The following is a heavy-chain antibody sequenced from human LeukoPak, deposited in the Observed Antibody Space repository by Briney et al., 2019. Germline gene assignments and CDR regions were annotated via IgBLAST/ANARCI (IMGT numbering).Heavy chain of an antibody. CDR2: IYPGDSDT. CDR3: ARPTEGYSYGYFNY. Sequence: GESLKISCKGSGYSFTSYWIGWVRQMPGKGLGWMRIIYPGDSDTRYSPSFQGQVTISADKTISTAYLQWSSLKASDTAIYYCARPTEGYSYGYFNYWGQGTLVTVSS. D-gene: IGHD5-18*01. V-gene: IGHV5-51*01. J-gene: IGHJ4*02. CDR1: GYSFTSYW.